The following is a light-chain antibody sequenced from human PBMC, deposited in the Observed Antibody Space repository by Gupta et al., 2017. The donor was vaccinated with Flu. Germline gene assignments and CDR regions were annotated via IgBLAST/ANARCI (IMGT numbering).Light chain of an antibody. V-gene: IGKV3-15*01. Sequence: EIVMTQSPATLSVSPGESPTLSCRASQSVSSNLAWYQQKPGQAPRLLIYGASTRATGIPARFSGSGSGTEFTLTISSLQSEDFAVYYCQQYNNWPPTFGQGTKVEIK. J-gene: IGKJ1*01. CDR1: QSVSSN. CDR2: GAS. CDR3: QQYNNWPPT.